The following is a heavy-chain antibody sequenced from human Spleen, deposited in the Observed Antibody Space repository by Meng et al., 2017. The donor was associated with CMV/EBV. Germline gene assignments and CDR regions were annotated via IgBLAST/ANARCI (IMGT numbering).Heavy chain of an antibody. CDR1: GYSFTNYW. Sequence: KVSCKGSGYSFTNYWIAWVRQMPGKGLEWMGIIYPGDFDTKYGPSFQGQVTISADKSISTAYLHWSSLKASDTAIYYCARRQYSSSPVDAFDIWGQGTMVTVSS. D-gene: IGHD6-6*01. V-gene: IGHV5-51*01. J-gene: IGHJ3*02. CDR2: IYPGDFDT. CDR3: ARRQYSSSPVDAFDI.